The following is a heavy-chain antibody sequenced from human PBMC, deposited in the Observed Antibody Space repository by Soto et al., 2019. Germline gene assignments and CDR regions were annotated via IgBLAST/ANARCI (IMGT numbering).Heavy chain of an antibody. CDR1: GFIFGDPW. V-gene: IGHV3-15*02. CDR2: VKRKRDGETT. J-gene: IGHJ4*02. D-gene: IGHD1-26*01. Sequence: DVQLEESGGAWVRPGGSLRLSAAGSGFIFGDPWRSWVRQAPGRGLEWFGGVKRKRDGETTDYSAPVTGRFTISRDDSNPTVYLQMNSLKIEDTGIYYCVAGSPFEYWGQGTLVTVSS. CDR3: VAGSPFEY.